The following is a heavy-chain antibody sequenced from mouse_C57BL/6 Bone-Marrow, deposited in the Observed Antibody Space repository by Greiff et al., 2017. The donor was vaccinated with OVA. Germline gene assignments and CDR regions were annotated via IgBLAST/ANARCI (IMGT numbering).Heavy chain of an antibody. Sequence: EVSMGRAVEVMVQSGRSLRLSCATSGFTFSDFYMEWVRQAPGKGLEWIAASRNKANDYTTEYSASVKGRFIVSRDTSQSILYLQMNGLRAEDTAIYYCARGGDYDGSGFADWGKGTLVTVSA. CDR3: ARGGDYDGSGFAD. CDR1: GFTFSDFY. D-gene: IGHD1-1*01. CDR2: SRNKANDYTT. J-gene: IGHJ3*01. V-gene: IGHV7-1*01.